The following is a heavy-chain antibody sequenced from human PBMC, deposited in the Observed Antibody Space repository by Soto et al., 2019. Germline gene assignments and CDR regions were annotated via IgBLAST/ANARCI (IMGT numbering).Heavy chain of an antibody. D-gene: IGHD1-1*01. CDR1: GFSISADGVA. J-gene: IGHJ4*02. V-gene: IGHV2-5*02. Sequence: QITLKESGPTVVNPTQTVTLTCAVSGFSISADGVAVGWIRHSPGQALVWRALIYWDDDRSYSPSLGARPTINKDTSRNHVVPTMSNLHPVETGTYFCAQQYQTGDRLFDTWGRGTLVTVSS. CDR3: AQQYQTGDRLFDT. CDR2: IYWDDDR.